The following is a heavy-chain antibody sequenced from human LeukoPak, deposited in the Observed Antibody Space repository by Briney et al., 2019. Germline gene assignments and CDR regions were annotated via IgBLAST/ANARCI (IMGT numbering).Heavy chain of an antibody. D-gene: IGHD3-22*01. CDR2: INPNSGGT. CDR1: GYTFTGYY. V-gene: IGHV1-2*02. CDR3: HYYDSQGFGY. Sequence: ASVKVSCKVSGYTFTGYYMHWVRQAPGQGLEWMGWINPNSGGTNCAQKFQGRVTMTRDTSISTAYMEVSRLRSDDTAVYYCHYYDSQGFGYWGQGSLVTVSS. J-gene: IGHJ4*02.